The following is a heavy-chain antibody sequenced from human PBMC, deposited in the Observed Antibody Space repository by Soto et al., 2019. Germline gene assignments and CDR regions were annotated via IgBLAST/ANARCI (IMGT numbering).Heavy chain of an antibody. CDR1: GFTFSTYI. CDR3: ARAKWCSGWSLGYFDL. J-gene: IGHJ2*01. V-gene: IGHV3-30*09. D-gene: IGHD6-19*01. CDR2: ISYDENNK. Sequence: QAQLVESGGGVVQPGRSLRLSCAASGFTFSTYIMHWVRQAPGKGLDWVALISYDENNKNYADSVKGRFAVSRDNSRNTLSLQMNSLRPEDTGVYYCARAKWCSGWSLGYFDLWGRGTLVTVSS.